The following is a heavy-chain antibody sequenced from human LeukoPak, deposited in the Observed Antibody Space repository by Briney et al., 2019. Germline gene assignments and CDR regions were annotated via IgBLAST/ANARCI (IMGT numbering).Heavy chain of an antibody. CDR3: ARPGYCTSASCEGLDY. CDR1: GYTFTDYY. Sequence: ASVKVSCKTSGYTFTDYYIHWVRQAPGQGLERMGWTNPDSGGARYAQRFQGRVTMTRDTSINTFYMELTSLRSDDTAVYYCARPGYCTSASCEGLDYWGQGTLITVSS. J-gene: IGHJ4*02. D-gene: IGHD2-2*01. V-gene: IGHV1-2*02. CDR2: TNPDSGGA.